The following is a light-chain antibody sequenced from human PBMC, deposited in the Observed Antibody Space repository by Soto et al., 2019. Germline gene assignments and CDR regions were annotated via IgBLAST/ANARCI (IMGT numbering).Light chain of an antibody. CDR1: QSISSY. V-gene: IGKV1-39*01. CDR3: QQSYSTPTWT. CDR2: AAS. J-gene: IGKJ1*01. Sequence: IQSTQSPSSLSSSVGYIVTITCRSSQSISSYLKWYQQKPGKAPKLLIYAASSLQSGVPSRFSGSGSGTDFTLTISSLQPEDFATYYCQQSYSTPTWTFGQGTKVDI.